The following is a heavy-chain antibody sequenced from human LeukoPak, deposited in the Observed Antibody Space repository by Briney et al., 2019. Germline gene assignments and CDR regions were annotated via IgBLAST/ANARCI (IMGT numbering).Heavy chain of an antibody. J-gene: IGHJ4*02. V-gene: IGHV3-74*01. CDR3: AKDFWSGYYLLSD. D-gene: IGHD3-3*01. CDR2: ISSDGSET. Sequence: PGGSLRLSCAASGFTFSSYWMHWVRQAPGKGLVWVSRISSDGSETTYADSVKGRFTISRDNAKNTLLLQMNSLRAEDTAIYYCAKDFWSGYYLLSDWGQGTLVTVSS. CDR1: GFTFSSYW.